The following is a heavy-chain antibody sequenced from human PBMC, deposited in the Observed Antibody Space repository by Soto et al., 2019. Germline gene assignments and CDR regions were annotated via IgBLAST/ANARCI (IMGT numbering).Heavy chain of an antibody. CDR3: AKEPVGPDWYFDL. CDR2: INSDGSST. V-gene: IGHV3-74*01. CDR1: GFTFRSYW. Sequence: GSLRLSCAASGFTFRSYWMQWVRQAPGKGLVWVSWINSDGSSTSYADSVKGRFTISRDNSKNTLYLQMNSLRAEDTAVYNCAKEPVGPDWYFDLWGRGTLVTVSS. J-gene: IGHJ2*01.